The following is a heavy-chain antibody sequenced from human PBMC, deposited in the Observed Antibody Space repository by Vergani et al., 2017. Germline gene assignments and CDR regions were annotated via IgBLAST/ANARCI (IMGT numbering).Heavy chain of an antibody. CDR1: GFTLNTYG. D-gene: IGHD2/OR15-2a*01. Sequence: QVQILQSGGGVVQPGGSLRLSCTLSGFTLNTYGIHWVRQAPGKGLEWVSFIRYDGSSEYYGESVKGRFNISRDKSQNTVNLQMNSLRTEDTAVYFCANSVIAGNVGVAYFGMDVWGRGTTVTVSS. CDR3: ANSVIAGNVGVAYFGMDV. V-gene: IGHV3-30*02. CDR2: IRYDGSSE. J-gene: IGHJ6*02.